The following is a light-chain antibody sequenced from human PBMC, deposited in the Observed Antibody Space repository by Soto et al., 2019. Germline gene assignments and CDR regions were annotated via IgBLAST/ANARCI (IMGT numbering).Light chain of an antibody. J-gene: IGKJ1*01. CDR2: ATS. V-gene: IGKV3D-15*01. CDR1: QSVSSN. CDR3: QQCDSWPPT. Sequence: EIVMTQSPATLSVSPGERATLSCRASQSVSSNLAWYQQKPGQAPRLLIYATSDRATGIPARFSGSGSGTDFTLTISSLEPEDFAVYYCQQCDSWPPTFGQGTKVDIK.